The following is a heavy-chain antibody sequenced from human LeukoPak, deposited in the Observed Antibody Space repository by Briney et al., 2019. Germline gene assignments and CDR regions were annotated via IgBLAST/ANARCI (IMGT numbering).Heavy chain of an antibody. V-gene: IGHV4-4*02. J-gene: IGHJ2*01. CDR2: IFHDGTT. Sequence: SETLSLTCAVSGGSISSSNWWSWVRQPPGKGLEWMGDIFHDGTTNFNPSLKRRLTLSTDKSKNQFSLKLSSVTAADTAVYYCVRSGGYCGTTTCHVEYFDLWGRGTLVTVSS. CDR1: GGSISSSNW. CDR3: VRSGGYCGTTTCHVEYFDL. D-gene: IGHD2-2*01.